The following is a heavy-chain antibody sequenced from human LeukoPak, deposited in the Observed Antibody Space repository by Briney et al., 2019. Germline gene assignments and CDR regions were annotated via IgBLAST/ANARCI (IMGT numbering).Heavy chain of an antibody. CDR1: GFTFGGYG. V-gene: IGHV3-33*01. J-gene: IGHJ4*02. D-gene: IGHD1-14*01. CDR3: TRYNNDHFDY. CDR2: IAYDGSRA. Sequence: QLGRSLRLSCAGSGFTFGGYGMHWFRQTPGEGLEWVAVIAYDGSRAFYADSVKGRFTISRDNSKNTMSVQMDDLRAEDTAVYYCTRYNNDHFDYWGQGTLVTVSS.